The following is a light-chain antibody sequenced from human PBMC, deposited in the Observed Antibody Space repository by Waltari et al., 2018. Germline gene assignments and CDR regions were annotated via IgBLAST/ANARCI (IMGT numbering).Light chain of an antibody. Sequence: EIVMTQSPATLSVSPGERDTLSCRASQYVSGKLAWYQQKPGLAPRLLISGASTRATVVPARFSGSGSGTGVTLTISSLQAEDFAVYYCQQYNDWPGLTFGGGTRVEIK. CDR3: QQYNDWPGLT. CDR2: GAS. V-gene: IGKV3-15*01. J-gene: IGKJ4*01. CDR1: QYVSGK.